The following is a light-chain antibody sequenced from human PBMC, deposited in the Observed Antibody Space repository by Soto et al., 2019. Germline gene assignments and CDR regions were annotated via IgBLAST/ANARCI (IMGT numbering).Light chain of an antibody. Sequence: QSALTQPASVSGSPGQSITISCTGTSSDAGSYNPVSWYQKHPGEAPKLMIYEGSKRPSGVSNRFSGSESGNTASLTISGLQAEDEADYYCCSLAVGSVIFGGGTKLTVL. V-gene: IGLV2-23*01. CDR1: SSDAGSYNP. CDR3: CSLAVGSVI. CDR2: EGS. J-gene: IGLJ2*01.